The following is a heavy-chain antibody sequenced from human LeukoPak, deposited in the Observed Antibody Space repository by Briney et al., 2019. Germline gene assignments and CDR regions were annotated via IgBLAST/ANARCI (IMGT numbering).Heavy chain of an antibody. D-gene: IGHD2-2*01. CDR1: GFTFSSYA. V-gene: IGHV3-23*01. J-gene: IGHJ4*02. CDR2: ISGSGGST. CDR3: AKVGLLGVVPAAMLIDY. Sequence: PGGSLRLSCAASGFTFSSYAMSWVRQAPGKGLEWVSAISGSGGSTYYADSVKGRFTISRDNSKNTLYLQMNSLRAEDTAVYYRAKVGLLGVVPAAMLIDYWGQGTLVTVSS.